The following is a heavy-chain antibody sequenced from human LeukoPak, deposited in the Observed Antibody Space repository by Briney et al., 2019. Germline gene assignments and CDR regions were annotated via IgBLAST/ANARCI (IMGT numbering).Heavy chain of an antibody. Sequence: PGGSLRLSCATSGFSVSNNYMSWVRQAPGEGLEWVAVISSGGTTYYADSVKGRFTISRDDSKNTLYLQMNSLRAEDTAVYYCANGRRITMVRGVTDYGMDVWGQGTTVTVSS. CDR2: ISSGGTT. CDR3: ANGRRITMVRGVTDYGMDV. CDR1: GFSVSNNY. V-gene: IGHV3-66*01. J-gene: IGHJ6*02. D-gene: IGHD3-10*01.